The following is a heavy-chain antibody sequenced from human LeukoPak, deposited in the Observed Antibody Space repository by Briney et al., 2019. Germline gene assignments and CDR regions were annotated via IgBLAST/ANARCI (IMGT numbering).Heavy chain of an antibody. V-gene: IGHV4-59*01. Sequence: SETLSLTCTVSGGSISSYYWSWIRQPPGKGLEWIGYIYYSGSTNYNPSLKSRVTISVDTSKNQFSLKLSSVTAADTAVYYCAREENYYDSSDYYLGYFDLWGRGTLVTVSS. CDR3: AREENYYDSSDYYLGYFDL. D-gene: IGHD3-22*01. J-gene: IGHJ2*01. CDR2: IYYSGST. CDR1: GGSISSYY.